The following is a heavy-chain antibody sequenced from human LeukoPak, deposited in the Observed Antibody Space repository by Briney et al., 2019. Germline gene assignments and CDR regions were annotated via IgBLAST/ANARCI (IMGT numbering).Heavy chain of an antibody. CDR2: ISSASTYL. V-gene: IGHV3-21*01. D-gene: IGHD6-19*01. CDR1: GFTFSSYT. J-gene: IGHJ4*02. CDR3: ARDTGVAGTLDY. Sequence: PGGSLRLSCAASGFTFSSYTINWVRQAPGKGLEWVSSISSASTYLYFADSVKGRFTISRDNAKNSLYLQMNSLRAEDTAVYYCARDTGVAGTLDYWGQGTLVTVSS.